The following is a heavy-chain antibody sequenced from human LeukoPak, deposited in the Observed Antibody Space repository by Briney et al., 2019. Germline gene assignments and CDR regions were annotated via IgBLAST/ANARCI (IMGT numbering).Heavy chain of an antibody. J-gene: IGHJ1*01. CDR3: AKELEYFQH. V-gene: IGHV3-20*04. CDR2: INWNGGSR. Sequence: GGSLRLSCAASGFNFDDHGMSWVRQAPGKGLEWVSGINWNGGSRGHADSVKGRFTISRDNAKNSLYLQMNSLRAEDTALYYCAKELEYFQHWGQGTLVTVSS. CDR1: GFNFDDHG.